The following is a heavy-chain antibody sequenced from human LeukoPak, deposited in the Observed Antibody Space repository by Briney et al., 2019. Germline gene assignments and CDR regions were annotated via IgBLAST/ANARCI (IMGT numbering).Heavy chain of an antibody. CDR3: ARVRSSNWGFDP. CDR2: ISSSSSYI. Sequence: GGSLRLSCAASGFTFSSYSMNWVRRAPGKGLEWVSFISSSSSYILYADSVKGRFTISRDNAKNSLYLQMNSLTAEDTAVYYCARVRSSNWGFDPWGQGTLVTVSS. J-gene: IGHJ5*02. D-gene: IGHD6-13*01. V-gene: IGHV3-21*01. CDR1: GFTFSSYS.